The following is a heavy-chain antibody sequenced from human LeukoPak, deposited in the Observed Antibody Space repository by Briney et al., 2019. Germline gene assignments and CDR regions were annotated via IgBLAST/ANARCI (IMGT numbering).Heavy chain of an antibody. D-gene: IGHD2-2*01. J-gene: IGHJ5*02. CDR2: INPNSGGR. CDR1: GYTFTDYY. V-gene: IGHV1-2*02. Sequence: GASVLVSYKASGYTFTDYYIHWVRQAPGQGLEWMAWINPNSGGRNYAQKFQGRLTVTRDTSISTSYMELSRLTSDDTAVYFCARGFQLPHPLEDWLDPWGQGTLVTVSS. CDR3: ARGFQLPHPLEDWLDP.